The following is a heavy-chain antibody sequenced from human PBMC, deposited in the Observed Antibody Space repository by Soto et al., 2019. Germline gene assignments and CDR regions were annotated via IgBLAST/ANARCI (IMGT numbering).Heavy chain of an antibody. V-gene: IGHV4-34*01. CDR2: INHSGST. Sequence: SETLSLTCAVYVGSFSGYYWSWIRQPPGKGLEWIGEINHSGSTNYNPSLKSRVTISVDTSKNQFSLKLSSVTAADTAVYYCAREIRFNYDILTGYYIDWFDPWGQGTLVTVSS. CDR1: VGSFSGYY. D-gene: IGHD3-9*01. CDR3: AREIRFNYDILTGYYIDWFDP. J-gene: IGHJ5*02.